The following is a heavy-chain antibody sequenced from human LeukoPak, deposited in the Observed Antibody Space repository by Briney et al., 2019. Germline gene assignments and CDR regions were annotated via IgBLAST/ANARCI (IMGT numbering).Heavy chain of an antibody. Sequence: GRSLRLSCAASGFTFSSYGMHWVRQAPDKGLEWVAVISYDGSNKYYADSVKGRFTISRDNSKNTLYLQMNSLRAEDTAVYYCAKDRYAWTSGYSYTPFDYWGQGTLVTVSS. CDR1: GFTFSSYG. CDR3: AKDRYAWTSGYSYTPFDY. CDR2: ISYDGSNK. V-gene: IGHV3-30*18. D-gene: IGHD5-18*01. J-gene: IGHJ4*02.